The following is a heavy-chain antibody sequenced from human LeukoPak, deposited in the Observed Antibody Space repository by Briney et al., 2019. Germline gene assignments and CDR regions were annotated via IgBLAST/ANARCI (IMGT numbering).Heavy chain of an antibody. D-gene: IGHD3-22*01. Sequence: GGSLRLSCAASGFTFSSYAMHWVRQAPGKGLEWVAVISYDGSNKYHADSVKGRFTISRDNSKNTLYLQMNSLRAEDTAVYYCAKVIGGMIVVVFDYWGQGTLVTVSS. V-gene: IGHV3-30*04. J-gene: IGHJ4*02. CDR3: AKVIGGMIVVVFDY. CDR2: ISYDGSNK. CDR1: GFTFSSYA.